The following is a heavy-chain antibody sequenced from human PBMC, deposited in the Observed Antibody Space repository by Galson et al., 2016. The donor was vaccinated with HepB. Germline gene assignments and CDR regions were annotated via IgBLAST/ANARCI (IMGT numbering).Heavy chain of an antibody. Sequence: SLRLSCAASGFIFSNYDMHWVRQVAGKGLEWVSCIDIAGDTYYPDSVKGRFTISRDNSKNTVDLQIHSLRPEDAAVYFCARDFKLGAPDYMDVWGKGTTVTVS. V-gene: IGHV3-13*01. CDR3: ARDFKLGAPDYMDV. CDR2: IDIAGDT. J-gene: IGHJ6*03. D-gene: IGHD1-26*01. CDR1: GFIFSNYD.